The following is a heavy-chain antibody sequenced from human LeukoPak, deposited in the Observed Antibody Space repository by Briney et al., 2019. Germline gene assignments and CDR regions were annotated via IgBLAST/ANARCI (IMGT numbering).Heavy chain of an antibody. V-gene: IGHV4-31*03. D-gene: IGHD6-13*01. J-gene: IGHJ5*02. CDR2: IYYSGST. Sequence: SETLSLTCTVSGGSISSGGYYWSWIRQHPGKGLEWIGFIYYSGSTYYNPSLKSRVTISVDTSKNQFSLKLSSVTAADTAVYYCARWSAGYSSSFASWFDPWGQGTLVTVSS. CDR3: ARWSAGYSSSFASWFDP. CDR1: GGSISSGGYY.